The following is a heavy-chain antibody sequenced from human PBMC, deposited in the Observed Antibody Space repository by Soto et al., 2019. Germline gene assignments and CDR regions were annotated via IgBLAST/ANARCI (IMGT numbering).Heavy chain of an antibody. D-gene: IGHD6-19*01. CDR1: GFNFSGSA. J-gene: IGHJ4*02. CDR2: IGGSGASA. V-gene: IGHV3-23*01. Sequence: LLQSGGDLVQPGGSLTLSCAAFGFNFSGSAMIWVRQAPGKGLQWVSAIGGSGASAFYADSVQGRFTISRDNSKDTLYLQMNSLRVEDTAVYYCVKDSDAAGRHYWGQGTLVTVSS. CDR3: VKDSDAAGRHY.